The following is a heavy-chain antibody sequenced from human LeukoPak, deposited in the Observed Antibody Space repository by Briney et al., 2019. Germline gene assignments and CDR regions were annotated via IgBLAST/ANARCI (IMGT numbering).Heavy chain of an antibody. V-gene: IGHV3-74*01. CDR2: INSDGSST. D-gene: IGHD5-18*01. J-gene: IGHJ4*02. Sequence: PGGSLRLSCAASGFTFSSYWMHWVRQAPGKGLVWVSRINSDGSSTSYADSVKGRFTISRDNAKNTLYLQMNSLRAEDTAVYYCAKGDTAMAYFDYWGQGTLVTVSS. CDR1: GFTFSSYW. CDR3: AKGDTAMAYFDY.